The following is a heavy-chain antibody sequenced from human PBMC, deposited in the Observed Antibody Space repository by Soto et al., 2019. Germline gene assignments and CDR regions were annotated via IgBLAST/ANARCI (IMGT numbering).Heavy chain of an antibody. J-gene: IGHJ4*02. V-gene: IGHV4-34*01. CDR2: INHSGST. CDR3: EVNWNEVDY. D-gene: IGHD1-1*01. CDR1: GGSFSGYY. Sequence: SETLSLTCAVYGGSFSGYYWSWIRQPPGKGQEWIGEINHSGSTNYNPSLKSRNTISVDTSKNQFSLNLSSVTAADTAVYYCEVNWNEVDYWGQGTLVTVSS.